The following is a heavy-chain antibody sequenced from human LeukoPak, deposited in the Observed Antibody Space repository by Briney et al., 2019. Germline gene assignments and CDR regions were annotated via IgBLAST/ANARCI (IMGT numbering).Heavy chain of an antibody. D-gene: IGHD3-22*01. CDR2: IIPIYGTT. Sequence: SVKVSCKASGDTFRTYAITWVRQAPGQGLEWMGGIIPIYGTTKYAQKFQGRVTITADKSTSTAYMELSSLRSEDTAVYYCARANYDLDAFDIWGQGTMVTVSS. CDR3: ARANYDLDAFDI. V-gene: IGHV1-69*06. CDR1: GDTFRTYA. J-gene: IGHJ3*02.